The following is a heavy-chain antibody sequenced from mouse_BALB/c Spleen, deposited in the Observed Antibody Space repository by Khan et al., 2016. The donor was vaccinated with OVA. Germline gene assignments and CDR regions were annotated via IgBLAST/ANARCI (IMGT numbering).Heavy chain of an antibody. CDR3: ERRGLRWDFDY. V-gene: IGHV1-7*01. CDR1: GYTFINYW. Sequence: QVQLKQSGAELAKPGASVKMSCKASGYTFINYWILWVKQRPGQGLEWIGYINPSTAYTEYNQNFKDKATLTADKSSRTAYMQLSSLTSEDSAVDDCERRGLRWDFDYWGQGTTLTVSS. D-gene: IGHD1-1*01. CDR2: INPSTAYT. J-gene: IGHJ2*01.